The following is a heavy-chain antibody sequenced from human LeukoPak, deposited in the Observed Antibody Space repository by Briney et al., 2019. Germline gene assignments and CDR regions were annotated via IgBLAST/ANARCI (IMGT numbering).Heavy chain of an antibody. CDR1: GGSISNHY. D-gene: IGHD6-19*01. J-gene: IGHJ4*02. CDR3: ARYTTVAAFDY. V-gene: IGHV4-59*11. Sequence: SETLSLTCTVSGGSISNHYWSWIRQPPGKALEWIGYNYYSGTTNSNPSLKSRVTISVDKPKNQFSLNLSSVTPADTAVYYCARYTTVAAFDYWGQGTLVTVSS. CDR2: NYYSGTT.